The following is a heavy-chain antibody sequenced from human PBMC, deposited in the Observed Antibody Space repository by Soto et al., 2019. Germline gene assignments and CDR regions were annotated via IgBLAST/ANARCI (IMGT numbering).Heavy chain of an antibody. J-gene: IGHJ6*02. CDR3: ARTELPHYYYYGMDV. V-gene: IGHV5-51*01. D-gene: IGHD1-26*01. CDR2: IYPGDSDT. Sequence: GESLKISCKGSGYSFTSYWIGWVRQMPGKGLEWMGIIYPGDSDTRYSPSFQGQVTISADKSISTAYPQWSSLKASDTAMYYCARTELPHYYYYGMDVWGQGTTVTVSS. CDR1: GYSFTSYW.